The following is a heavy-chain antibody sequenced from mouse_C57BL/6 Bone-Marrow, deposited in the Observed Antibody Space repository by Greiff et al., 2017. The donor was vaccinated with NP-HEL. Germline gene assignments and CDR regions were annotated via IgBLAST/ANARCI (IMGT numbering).Heavy chain of an antibody. Sequence: VQLQQSGPGLVKPSQSLSLTCSVTGYSITSGYYWNWIRQFPGNKLEWMGYISYDGSNNYNPSLKNRISITRDTSKNQFFLKLNSVTTEDTATYYCARELRGYAMDYWGQGTSVTVSS. CDR1: GYSITSGYY. D-gene: IGHD1-3*01. J-gene: IGHJ4*01. CDR2: ISYDGSN. CDR3: ARELRGYAMDY. V-gene: IGHV3-6*01.